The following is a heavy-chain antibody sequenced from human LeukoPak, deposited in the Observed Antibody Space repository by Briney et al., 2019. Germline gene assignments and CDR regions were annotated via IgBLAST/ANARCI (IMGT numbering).Heavy chain of an antibody. CDR2: INIDGSEK. CDR1: GFSFSVYE. D-gene: IGHD7-27*01. V-gene: IGHV3-7*01. J-gene: IGHJ4*02. CDR3: AREGTLRAHWDPFDY. Sequence: GGSLRLSCAAPGFSFSVYEIHWVRQAPGKGLEWVATINIDGSEKYYVDSVKGRFTISRDNARNSLYLQMNSLRGEDTAVYYCAREGTLRAHWDPFDYWGQGTLVTVSS.